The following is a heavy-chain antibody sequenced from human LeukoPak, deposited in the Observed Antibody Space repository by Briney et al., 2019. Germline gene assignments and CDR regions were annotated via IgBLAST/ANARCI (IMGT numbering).Heavy chain of an antibody. D-gene: IGHD5-18*01. CDR3: AKQDTAMVTPLDY. Sequence: QPGGSLRLSCAASGFTFSSYGMHWVRQAPGKGLEWVAVISYDGSNKYYADSVKGRFTISRDNSKNTLYLQMNSLRAEDTAVYYCAKQDTAMVTPLDYWGQGTLVTVSS. CDR1: GFTFSSYG. V-gene: IGHV3-30*18. J-gene: IGHJ4*02. CDR2: ISYDGSNK.